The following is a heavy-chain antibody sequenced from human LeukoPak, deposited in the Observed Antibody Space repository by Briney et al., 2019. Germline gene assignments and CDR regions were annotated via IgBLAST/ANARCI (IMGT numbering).Heavy chain of an antibody. CDR3: AKDKVSGSGSSFDY. D-gene: IGHD3-10*01. CDR1: GFTFSSYG. V-gene: IGHV3-30*18. CDR2: ISYDGSNK. Sequence: GGSLRLSCAASGFTFSSYGMHWVRQAPGKGLEWVAVISYDGSNKYYADSVKGRFTISRDNSKNTLYLQMNSLRAEDTAVYYCAKDKVSGSGSSFDYWGQGTLVTVSS. J-gene: IGHJ4*02.